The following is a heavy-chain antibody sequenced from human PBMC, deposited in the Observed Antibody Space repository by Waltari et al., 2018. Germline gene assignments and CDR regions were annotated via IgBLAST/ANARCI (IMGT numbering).Heavy chain of an antibody. J-gene: IGHJ5*01. CDR3: ATQSVLTSFGSAHPTWFDS. V-gene: IGHV4-39*01. Sequence: QLQLQESGPGLVKSSETLSLTCAVSGGSISRSAYYWVWLRQPPGKELEWIGSIYPSGDTYYHGSLESRVRVSLDRSTNHFSMTLRSVTAADSAVYYCATQSVLTSFGSAHPTWFDSWGQGTPVTVSS. CDR1: GGSISRSAYY. D-gene: IGHD3-9*01. CDR2: IYPSGDT.